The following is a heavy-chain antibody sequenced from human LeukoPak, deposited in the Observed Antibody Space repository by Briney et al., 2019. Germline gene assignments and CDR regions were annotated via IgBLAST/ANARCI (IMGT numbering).Heavy chain of an antibody. Sequence: GGSLRLSCAASGFTFSGSAMHWVRQASGKGLEWVGRIRSKANSYATAYAASVKGRFTISRDDSKNTAYLQMNSLKTEDTAVYYCTTLSRVNCSGGSCYSEGRNYWGQGTLVTVSS. J-gene: IGHJ4*02. CDR3: TTLSRVNCSGGSCYSEGRNY. V-gene: IGHV3-73*01. CDR1: GFTFSGSA. D-gene: IGHD2-15*01. CDR2: IRSKANSYAT.